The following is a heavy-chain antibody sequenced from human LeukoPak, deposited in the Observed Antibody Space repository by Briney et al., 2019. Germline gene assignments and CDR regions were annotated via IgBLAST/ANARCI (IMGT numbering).Heavy chain of an antibody. D-gene: IGHD3-9*01. CDR1: GYNFTIYW. V-gene: IGHV5-10-1*01. Sequence: GDSLSISCKCSGYNFTIYWISWVRQMPGKGLEWMGKIDPSDSYTNYSPSFQGHVTISADKSISTAYLQWSSLKASDTAMYYCARQGYDISTSYYYYGMDVWGKGTTVTVSS. CDR2: IDPSDSYT. CDR3: ARQGYDISTSYYYYGMDV. J-gene: IGHJ6*04.